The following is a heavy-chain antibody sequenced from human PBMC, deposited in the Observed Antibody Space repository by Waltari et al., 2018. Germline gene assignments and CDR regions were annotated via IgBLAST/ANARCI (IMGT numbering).Heavy chain of an antibody. CDR1: GYSISSGYY. CDR3: ARGTMTTSFLSWDV. Sequence: QVQLQESGPGLVKPSETLSLTCAVSGYSISSGYYWGWIRQPPGKGLEWIGSIYHSGSTYYNPSLKSRVTISVDKSKNQFSLKLSSVTAADTTVYYCARGTMTTSFLSWDVWGQGTTVTVSS. V-gene: IGHV4-38-2*01. CDR2: IYHSGST. J-gene: IGHJ6*02. D-gene: IGHD3-16*01.